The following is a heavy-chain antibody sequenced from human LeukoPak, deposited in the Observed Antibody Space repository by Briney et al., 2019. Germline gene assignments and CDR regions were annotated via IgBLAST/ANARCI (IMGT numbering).Heavy chain of an antibody. D-gene: IGHD3-22*01. CDR3: ARDLFPDSSGFDAFEI. Sequence: ASVKVSCKASGYTFTSYGISWVRQAPGQGLEWMRWISAYNGNTNYAQKLQGRVTMTTDTSTSTAYMELRSLRSDDTAVYYCARDLFPDSSGFDAFEIWGQGTMVTVSS. CDR2: ISAYNGNT. V-gene: IGHV1-18*01. J-gene: IGHJ3*02. CDR1: GYTFTSYG.